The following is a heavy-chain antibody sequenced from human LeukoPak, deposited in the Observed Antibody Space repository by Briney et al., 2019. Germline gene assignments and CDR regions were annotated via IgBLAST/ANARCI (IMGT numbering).Heavy chain of an antibody. CDR3: ARLIDCSGGSCYSPWFDP. V-gene: IGHV1-69*04. D-gene: IGHD2-15*01. CDR2: IIPILGIA. J-gene: IGHJ5*02. CDR1: GGTFSSYA. Sequence: ASVKVSCKASGGTFSSYAISWVRQAPGQGLEWMGRIIPILGIANYAQKFQGRVTITADKSTSTAYMELSSLRSEDTAVYYCARLIDCSGGSCYSPWFDPWGQGTLVTVSS.